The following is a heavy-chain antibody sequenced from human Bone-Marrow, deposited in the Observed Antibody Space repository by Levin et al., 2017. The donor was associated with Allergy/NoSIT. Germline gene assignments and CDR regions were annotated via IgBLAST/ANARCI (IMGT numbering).Heavy chain of an antibody. D-gene: IGHD3-9*01. CDR2: ISTTSSTI. J-gene: IGHJ4*02. CDR1: GFTFSSHS. CDR3: ARDHITIFSLYFDY. V-gene: IGHV3-48*02. Sequence: GESLKISCAASGFTFSSHSMNWVRQAPGKGLEWVSYISTTSSTIYYAYSVKGRFTISRDNAKNSLYLQMNSLRDEDTAVYYCARDHITIFSLYFDYWGPATLVTVSS.